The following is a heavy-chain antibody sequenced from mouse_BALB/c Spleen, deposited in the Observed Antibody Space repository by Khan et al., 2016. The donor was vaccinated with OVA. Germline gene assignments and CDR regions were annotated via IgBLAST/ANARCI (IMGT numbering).Heavy chain of an antibody. CDR3: ARTARIKY. J-gene: IGHJ2*01. CDR1: GYSITSGYG. V-gene: IGHV3-2*02. Sequence: EVKLLESGPGLVKPSQSLSLTCTVTGYSITSGYGWNWIRQFPGNKLEWMGYISYSGSTNYNPSLKSRISITRDTSKNQFFLQLNSVTTEDTATYYWARTARIKYWGQGTTIAVSS. D-gene: IGHD1-2*01. CDR2: ISYSGST.